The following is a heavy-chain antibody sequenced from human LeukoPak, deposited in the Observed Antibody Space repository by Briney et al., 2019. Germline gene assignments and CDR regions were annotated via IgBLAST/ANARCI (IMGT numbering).Heavy chain of an antibody. V-gene: IGHV3-23*01. CDR1: GFTFSSYA. J-gene: IGHJ4*02. Sequence: GGSLRLSCAASGFTFSSYAMSWVRQAPGKGLEWVSAISGSGGSTYYADSVKGRFTISRDNSKNTLYLQMNSLRAEDTAVYYCAKDTPYCTNGVCYKGPSEFDYWGQGTLVTVSS. CDR3: AKDTPYCTNGVCYKGPSEFDY. D-gene: IGHD2-8*01. CDR2: ISGSGGST.